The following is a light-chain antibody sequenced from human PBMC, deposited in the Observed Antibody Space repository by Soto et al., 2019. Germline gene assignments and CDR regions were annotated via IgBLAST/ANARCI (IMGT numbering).Light chain of an antibody. CDR1: SGDVGSYNY. Sequence: QSALTQPASVSGSPGQSITISCTGTSGDVGSYNYVSWYQQHPGKAPKLMIYDVSDRPSGVSNRFSGSKSGNTASLTISGLQAEDEANYYCSSYTTSNTPVFGGGTKLTVL. CDR2: DVS. V-gene: IGLV2-14*03. CDR3: SSYTTSNTPV. J-gene: IGLJ2*01.